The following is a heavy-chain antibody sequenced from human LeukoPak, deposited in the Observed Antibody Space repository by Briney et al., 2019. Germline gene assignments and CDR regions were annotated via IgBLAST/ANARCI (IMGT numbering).Heavy chain of an antibody. V-gene: IGHV4-39*07. CDR2: IYYSGNT. J-gene: IGHJ4*02. Sequence: PSETLSLTCTVSGGSISSSSYYWGWIRQPPGKGLEWIGSIYYSGNTYYNPSLKSRVTISVDTSKNQFSLKLSSVTAADTAVYYCARGEQLGYCTNGVCYKYYFDYWGQGTLVTVSS. CDR1: GGSISSSSYY. D-gene: IGHD2-8*01. CDR3: ARGEQLGYCTNGVCYKYYFDY.